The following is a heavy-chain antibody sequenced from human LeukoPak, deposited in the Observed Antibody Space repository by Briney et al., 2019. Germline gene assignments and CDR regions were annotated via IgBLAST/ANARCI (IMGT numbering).Heavy chain of an antibody. CDR1: GFTFSSYG. CDR2: IRYDGSNK. Sequence: GGSLRLSCAASGFTFSSYGMHWVRQAPGKGLEWVAFIRYDGSNKYYADSVKGRFTISRDNSKNTLYLQMNSLRAEDTAVYYCAKAAEPGYYYDSTTDYWGQGTLVTVSS. D-gene: IGHD3-22*01. V-gene: IGHV3-30*02. CDR3: AKAAEPGYYYDSTTDY. J-gene: IGHJ4*02.